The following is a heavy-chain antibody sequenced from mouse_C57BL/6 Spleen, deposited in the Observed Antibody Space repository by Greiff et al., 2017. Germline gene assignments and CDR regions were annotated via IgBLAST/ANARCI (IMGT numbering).Heavy chain of an antibody. CDR3: ARGGTGPSYYFDY. V-gene: IGHV1-59*01. D-gene: IGHD4-1*01. Sequence: VQLQQPGAELVRPGTSVKLSCKASGYTFTSYWMHWVKQRPGQGLEWIGVIDPSDSYTNYTQKFKGKATLTVDTSSSTAYMQLSSLTSEDSAVYYCARGGTGPSYYFDYWGQGTTLTVSS. CDR1: GYTFTSYW. J-gene: IGHJ2*01. CDR2: IDPSDSYT.